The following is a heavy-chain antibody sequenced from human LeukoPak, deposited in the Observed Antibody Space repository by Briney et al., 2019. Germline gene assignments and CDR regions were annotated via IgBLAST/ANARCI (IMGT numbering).Heavy chain of an antibody. CDR1: GGSFSGYY. CDR3: ARQVYSYGLPYFDY. V-gene: IGHV4-34*01. CDR2: INHSGST. D-gene: IGHD5-18*01. Sequence: PSETLSLTCAVYGGSFSGYYWSWIRQPPGKGLEWIGEINHSGSTNYNPSLKSRVTISVDTPKNQFSLKLSSVTAADTAVYYCARQVYSYGLPYFDYWGQGTLVTVSS. J-gene: IGHJ4*02.